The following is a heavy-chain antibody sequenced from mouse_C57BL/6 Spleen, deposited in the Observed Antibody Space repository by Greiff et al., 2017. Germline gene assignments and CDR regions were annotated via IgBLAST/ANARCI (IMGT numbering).Heavy chain of an antibody. Sequence: QVQLQQPGTELVKPGASVKLSCKASGYTFTSYWMHWVKQRPGQGLEWIGNINPSNGGTNYNEKFKSKATLTVDKSSSTAYMQLSSLPSEDSAVYYCARGTVVGYYFDYWGQGTTLTVSS. CDR3: ARGTVVGYYFDY. V-gene: IGHV1-53*01. CDR1: GYTFTSYW. CDR2: INPSNGGT. J-gene: IGHJ2*01. D-gene: IGHD1-1*01.